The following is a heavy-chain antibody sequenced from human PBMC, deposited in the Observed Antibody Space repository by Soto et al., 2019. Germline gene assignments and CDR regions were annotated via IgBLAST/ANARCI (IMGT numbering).Heavy chain of an antibody. CDR3: ARMGPRSGGSCYVLPCRGWFDP. D-gene: IGHD2-15*01. CDR1: GFTVSSNY. V-gene: IGHV3-66*01. Sequence: GGSLRLSCAASGFTVSSNYMSWVRQAPGKGLEWVSVIYSGGSTYYADSVKGRFTISRDNSKNTLYLQMNSLRAEDTAVYYCARMGPRSGGSCYVLPCRGWFDPWGQGTLVTVSS. CDR2: IYSGGST. J-gene: IGHJ5*02.